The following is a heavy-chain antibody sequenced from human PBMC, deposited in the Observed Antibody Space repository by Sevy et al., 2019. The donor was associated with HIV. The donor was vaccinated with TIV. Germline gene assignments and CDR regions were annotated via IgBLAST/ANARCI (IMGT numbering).Heavy chain of an antibody. V-gene: IGHV3-30-3*01. J-gene: IGHJ3*02. CDR3: ARAIAAAGISGAFDI. D-gene: IGHD6-13*01. CDR2: LSYGGSKK. Sequence: GGSLRLSCAASGFTFSSYAMHWVRQAPGKGLEWVAVLSYGGSKKYYADSVKGRFTISRDNSKNTLYMQMNSLRAEDTAVYYCARAIAAAGISGAFDIWGQGTMVTVSS. CDR1: GFTFSSYA.